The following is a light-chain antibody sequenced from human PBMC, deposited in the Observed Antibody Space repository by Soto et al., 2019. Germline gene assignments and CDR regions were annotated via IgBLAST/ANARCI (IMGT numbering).Light chain of an antibody. V-gene: IGKV4-1*01. Sequence: DIVMTQSPDSLPVSLGERATINCRSSQSVLYSSNNKNYLAWYQQKPGQPPKLLIYWASTRESGVPDRFSGSGSGTDFTLTISSLQAEDVAVYYCQQYYSTPWTFGQGTKVEI. J-gene: IGKJ1*01. CDR1: QSVLYSSNNKNY. CDR2: WAS. CDR3: QQYYSTPWT.